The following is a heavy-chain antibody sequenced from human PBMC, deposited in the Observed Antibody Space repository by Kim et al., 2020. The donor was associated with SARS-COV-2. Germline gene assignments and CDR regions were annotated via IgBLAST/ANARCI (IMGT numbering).Heavy chain of an antibody. J-gene: IGHJ4*02. V-gene: IGHV3-9*01. Sequence: YADSVKGRFTISRDNAKNSLYLQMNSLRAEDTALYYCAKVGWLQKGGFDYWGQGTLVTVSS. CDR3: AKVGWLQKGGFDY. D-gene: IGHD5-12*01.